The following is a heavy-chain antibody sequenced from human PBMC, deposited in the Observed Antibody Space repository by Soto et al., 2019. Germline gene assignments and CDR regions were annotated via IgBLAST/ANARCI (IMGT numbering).Heavy chain of an antibody. V-gene: IGHV3-48*03. Sequence: GGSLRLSCAASGITFSNFEMKWVRQAPGKGLEWVSSISSTGSTKYYADSVKGRFTISRDNDKNSLYLEMKSLRAEDTAVYYGAIDYSVSGSFDFWGQGTLVTVSS. CDR1: GITFSNFE. CDR2: ISSTGSTK. J-gene: IGHJ4*02. D-gene: IGHD3-16*01. CDR3: AIDYSVSGSFDF.